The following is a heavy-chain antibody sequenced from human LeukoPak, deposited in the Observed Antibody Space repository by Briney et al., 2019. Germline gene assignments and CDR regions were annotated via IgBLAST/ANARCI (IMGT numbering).Heavy chain of an antibody. D-gene: IGHD3-3*01. CDR3: ATAQTHQRITIFHPYTDAFDI. V-gene: IGHV1-24*01. J-gene: IGHJ3*02. CDR1: GYTLTELS. Sequence: ASVKVSCKVSGYTLTELSMHWVRQAPGKGLEWMGGFDPEDGETIYAQKFQGRVTMTEDTSTDTAYMELSSLRSEDTAVYYCATAQTHQRITIFHPYTDAFDIWGQGTMVTVSS. CDR2: FDPEDGET.